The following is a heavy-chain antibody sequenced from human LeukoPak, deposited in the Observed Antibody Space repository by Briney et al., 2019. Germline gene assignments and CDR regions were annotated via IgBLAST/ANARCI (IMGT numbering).Heavy chain of an antibody. V-gene: IGHV1-69*13. CDR3: ARTVGDDYYYYYGMDV. Sequence: ASVKVSCKASGGTFSSYAISWVRQAPGQGLEWMGGTIPIFGTANYAQKFQGRVTITADESTSTAYMELSSLRSEDTAVYYCARTVGDDYYYYYGMDVWGKGTTVTVSS. CDR2: TIPIFGTA. CDR1: GGTFSSYA. D-gene: IGHD2-21*01. J-gene: IGHJ6*04.